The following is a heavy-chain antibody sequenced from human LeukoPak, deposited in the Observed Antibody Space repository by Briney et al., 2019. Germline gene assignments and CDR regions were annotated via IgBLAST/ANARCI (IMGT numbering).Heavy chain of an antibody. J-gene: IGHJ4*02. CDR2: IYIGGNT. V-gene: IGHV3-53*01. CDR3: AKSGY. Sequence: GGSLRLSCVASGFTVSSNYMTWVRQAPGKGLEWVSIIYIGGNTYYADSVKGQFTISRDHSKNTLYLQMNSVRAEDTAVYYCAKSGYWGQGTLVTVSS. CDR1: GFTVSSNY.